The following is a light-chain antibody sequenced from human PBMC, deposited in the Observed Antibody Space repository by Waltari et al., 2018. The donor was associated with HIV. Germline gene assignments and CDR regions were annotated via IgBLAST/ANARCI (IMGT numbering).Light chain of an antibody. J-gene: IGLJ2*01. Sequence: QSVLTQPPSASGTPGQRVTISCSGSSSNIGSNYVYWYQQLPGTAPKLRPKRNNQPPSGCPERFSGTKSGTSASLAISGLRSEDEADYYCAAWDGSLSVVVFGGGTKLTVL. CDR3: AAWDGSLSVVV. CDR1: SSNIGSNY. V-gene: IGLV1-47*01. CDR2: RNN.